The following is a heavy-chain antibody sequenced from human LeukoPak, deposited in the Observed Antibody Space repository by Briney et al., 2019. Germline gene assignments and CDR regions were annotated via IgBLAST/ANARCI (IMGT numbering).Heavy chain of an antibody. CDR1: GGSFSGYY. CDR3: GRNAAYCIDC. D-gene: IGHD3-9*01. CDR2: INHSGST. Sequence: SPSETLSLTCAVYGGSFSGYYWSWIRQPPGKGLEWIGEINHSGSTNYNPSLKSRVTISVDTSNNQFSLKLTSVTAADTAMYYCGRNAAYCIDCWGQGILVTVSS. J-gene: IGHJ1*01. V-gene: IGHV4-34*01.